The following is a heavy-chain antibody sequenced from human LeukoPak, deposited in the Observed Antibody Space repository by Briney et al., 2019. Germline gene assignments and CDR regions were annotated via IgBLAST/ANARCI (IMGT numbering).Heavy chain of an antibody. Sequence: SETLSLTCAVYGGSFSGYYWSWIRQPPGKGLEWIGEINHSGSTNYNPPLKSRVTISVDTSKNQFSLKLSSVTAADTAVYYCARGVASSRRFDPWGQGTLVTVSS. CDR1: GGSFSGYY. J-gene: IGHJ5*02. D-gene: IGHD6-13*01. CDR3: ARGVASSRRFDP. V-gene: IGHV4-34*01. CDR2: INHSGST.